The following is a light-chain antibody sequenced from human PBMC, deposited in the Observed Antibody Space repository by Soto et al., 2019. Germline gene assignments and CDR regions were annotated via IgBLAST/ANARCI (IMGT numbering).Light chain of an antibody. Sequence: QTVVTQPPSASGAPGQRVTISCSGGSSNIGSNTVSWYQQLPGTAPKLLIYDNNQRPSGVPARFSGSKSGTSASLAISGLQSEDEADYYCAAWDDSLNGHVVFGGGTKVTVL. V-gene: IGLV1-44*01. CDR1: SSNIGSNT. CDR3: AAWDDSLNGHVV. J-gene: IGLJ2*01. CDR2: DNN.